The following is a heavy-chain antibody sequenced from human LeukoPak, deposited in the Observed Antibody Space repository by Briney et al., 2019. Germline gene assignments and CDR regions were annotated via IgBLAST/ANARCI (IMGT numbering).Heavy chain of an antibody. V-gene: IGHV3-7*01. CDR2: IKQDGSEK. J-gene: IGHJ4*02. CDR1: GFTFSSYW. D-gene: IGHD5-18*01. Sequence: GGSLRLSCAASGFTFSSYWMSWVRQAPGKGLEWVANIKQDGSEKYYVDSVEGRFTISRDNAKNSLYLQMNSLRAEDTAVYYCARDKGPYGYSYGLDYWGQGTLVTVSS. CDR3: ARDKGPYGYSYGLDY.